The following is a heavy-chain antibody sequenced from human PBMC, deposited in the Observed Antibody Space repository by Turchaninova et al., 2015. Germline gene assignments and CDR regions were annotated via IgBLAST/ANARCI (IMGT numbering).Heavy chain of an antibody. Sequence: QVHLQEWGPGLVKPSETVSPPCAVAGYSINGVSFWGCVRQPPGEGLEGIGSISQEDSTHNRRSLKSRVTISRDTSKSQFSLRLNSVSAADTAVYYCARRGRCIDYHCYTDWGQGTLVTVSS. CDR3: ARRGRCIDYHCYTD. D-gene: IGHD3-16*02. CDR2: ISQEDST. CDR1: GYSINGVSF. V-gene: IGHV4-38-2*01. J-gene: IGHJ4*02.